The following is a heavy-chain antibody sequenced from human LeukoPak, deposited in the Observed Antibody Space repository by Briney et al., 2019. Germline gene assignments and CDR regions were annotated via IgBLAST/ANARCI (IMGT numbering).Heavy chain of an antibody. J-gene: IGHJ4*02. V-gene: IGHV4-39*01. CDR3: ARRGRGAEVGKKSFDY. D-gene: IGHD1-1*01. Sequence: PSETLSLTCTVSGGSISSSSCYWDWVRQPPGKGLEWIGSVCYSGSTYYNPSLMSRVTISVDTSKNQFSLRLNSMTAADTAVYYCARRGRGAEVGKKSFDYGGQGPLATV. CDR1: GGSISSSSCY. CDR2: VCYSGST.